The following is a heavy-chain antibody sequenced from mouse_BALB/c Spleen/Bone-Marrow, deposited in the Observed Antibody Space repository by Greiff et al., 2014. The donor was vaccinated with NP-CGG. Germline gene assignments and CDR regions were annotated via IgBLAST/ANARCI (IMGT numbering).Heavy chain of an antibody. V-gene: IGHV1-69*02. D-gene: IGHD1-1*01. J-gene: IGHJ2*01. CDR3: TRGGSSPYYFDY. CDR1: GYTFTSYW. CDR2: IYPSDSYT. Sequence: QVQLQQSGAELVRPGASVKLSCKASGYTFTSYWINWVKQRPGQGLEWIGNIYPSDSYTNYNQKFKDKATLTVEKSSTTAYMQLSSPXSEDSAVYYCTRGGSSPYYFDYWGQGTTLTVSS.